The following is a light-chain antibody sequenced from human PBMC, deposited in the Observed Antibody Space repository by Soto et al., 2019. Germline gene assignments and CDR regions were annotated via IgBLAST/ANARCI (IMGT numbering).Light chain of an antibody. CDR2: GAS. J-gene: IGKJ1*01. Sequence: EIVLTQSPGTLSLSPGERATLSCSASQSVSSSYLAWYQQKPGQAPRLLIYGASNRATGIPARFSGSGSGTDFTLTISSLEPEDFAVYYCQQRSNWPTWTFGQGTKVDIK. CDR3: QQRSNWPTWT. CDR1: QSVSSSY. V-gene: IGKV3D-20*02.